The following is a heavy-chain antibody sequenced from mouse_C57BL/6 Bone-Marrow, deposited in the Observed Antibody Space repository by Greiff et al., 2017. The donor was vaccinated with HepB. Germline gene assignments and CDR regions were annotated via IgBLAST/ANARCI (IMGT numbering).Heavy chain of an antibody. CDR1: GFSLTSYG. Sequence: QVHVKQSGPGLVQPSQSLSITCTVSGFSLTSYGVHWVRQSPGKGLEWLGVIWSGGSTDYNAAFISRLSISKDNSKSQVFFKMNSLQADDTAIYYCARNRNYGNYFDYWGQGTTLTVSS. V-gene: IGHV2-2*01. CDR3: ARNRNYGNYFDY. J-gene: IGHJ2*01. D-gene: IGHD2-1*01. CDR2: IWSGGST.